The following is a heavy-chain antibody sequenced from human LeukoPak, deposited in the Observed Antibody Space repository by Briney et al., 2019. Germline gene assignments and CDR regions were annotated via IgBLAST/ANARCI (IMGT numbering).Heavy chain of an antibody. CDR2: INPSGGST. Sequence: GASVKVSCKASGYTFTSYYMHWVRQAPGQGLEWMGIINPSGGSTSYAQKFQGRVTMTRDTSISTAYMELSRLRSDDTAVYYCARGTVTTWDDYYYYYGMDVWGQGTTVTVSS. CDR3: ARGTVTTWDDYYYYYGMDV. CDR1: GYTFTSYY. J-gene: IGHJ6*02. D-gene: IGHD4-11*01. V-gene: IGHV1-46*01.